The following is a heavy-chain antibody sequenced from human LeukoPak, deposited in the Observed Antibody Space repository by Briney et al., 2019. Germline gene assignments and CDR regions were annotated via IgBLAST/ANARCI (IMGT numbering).Heavy chain of an antibody. CDR1: GYTFTSYA. Sequence: GASVKVSCKASGYTFTSYAMNWVRQAPGQGLEWMGWINTNAGNPTYAQGFTGRFVFSLDTSVSTAYLQISSLKAEDTAVYYCARDYYGDYVEWFDPWGQGTLVTVSS. D-gene: IGHD4-17*01. J-gene: IGHJ5*02. CDR2: INTNAGNP. V-gene: IGHV7-4-1*02. CDR3: ARDYYGDYVEWFDP.